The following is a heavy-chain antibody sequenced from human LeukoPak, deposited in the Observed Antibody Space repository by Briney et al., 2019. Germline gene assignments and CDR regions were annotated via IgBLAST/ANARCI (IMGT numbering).Heavy chain of an antibody. Sequence: GGSLRLSCAASGFTFSTYAMTWVRQAPGKGLEWISAISGRAGSTYYADSVKGRFTISRDDSKNTLYLQMNSLRAEDTAVYYCAKDEITIFAVGYNWFDPWGQGTLVTVSS. D-gene: IGHD3-3*01. J-gene: IGHJ5*02. CDR1: GFTFSTYA. CDR3: AKDEITIFAVGYNWFDP. CDR2: ISGRAGST. V-gene: IGHV3-23*01.